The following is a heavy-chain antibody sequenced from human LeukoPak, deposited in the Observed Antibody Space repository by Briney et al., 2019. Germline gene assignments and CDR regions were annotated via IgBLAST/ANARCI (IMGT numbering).Heavy chain of an antibody. CDR1: GYTFSSHG. D-gene: IGHD6-19*01. CDR3: ARGHGSGHLDY. CDR2: ISPYNGNT. J-gene: IGHJ4*02. V-gene: IGHV1-18*01. Sequence: ASVKVSCKSSGYTFSSHGISWVRQAPGQGLEWMGWISPYNGNTNYAQKVQDRVTMTTDTSTSTAYMELRSLRSDATAVYFCARGHGSGHLDYWGQGTLVTVSS.